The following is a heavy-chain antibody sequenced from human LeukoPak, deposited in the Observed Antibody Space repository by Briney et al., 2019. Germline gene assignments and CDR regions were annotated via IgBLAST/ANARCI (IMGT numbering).Heavy chain of an antibody. D-gene: IGHD6-19*01. Sequence: SQTQSLTCSVFGGSISSGSHFWSWIRQLPGKGLEWLGYVDYSGTIYYNSSLESRLTLSVDTSNNQFSLDLRSMTAADTAVYYCARGRLARIPYFDSWGQGALVAVSS. J-gene: IGHJ4*02. CDR3: ARGRLARIPYFDS. V-gene: IGHV4-31*03. CDR2: VDYSGTI. CDR1: GGSISSGSHF.